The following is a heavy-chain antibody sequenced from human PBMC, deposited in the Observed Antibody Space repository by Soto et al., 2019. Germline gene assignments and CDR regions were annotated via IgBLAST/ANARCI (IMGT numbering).Heavy chain of an antibody. CDR2: IYFRGNT. J-gene: IGHJ4*02. D-gene: IGHD3-22*01. CDR1: GGSISSYY. V-gene: IGHV4-59*01. CDR3: ARMNYYDTSGYPFDY. Sequence: SETLSLTCTVSGGSISSYYWRWIRQPPGKGLEWIGYIYFRGNTNYNPSLKSRVTMSADSSKNQFSLKPNSVTAADTAVYYCARMNYYDTSGYPFDYWGQGMMVTVS.